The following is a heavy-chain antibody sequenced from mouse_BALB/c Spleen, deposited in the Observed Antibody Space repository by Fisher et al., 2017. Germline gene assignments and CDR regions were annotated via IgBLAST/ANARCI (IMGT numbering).Heavy chain of an antibody. V-gene: IGHV1-64*01. Sequence: KFKGKATLTVDKSSSTAYMQLSSLTSEDSAVYYCARGLRGAMDYWGQGTSVTVSS. CDR3: ARGLRGAMDY. D-gene: IGHD1-1*01. J-gene: IGHJ4*01.